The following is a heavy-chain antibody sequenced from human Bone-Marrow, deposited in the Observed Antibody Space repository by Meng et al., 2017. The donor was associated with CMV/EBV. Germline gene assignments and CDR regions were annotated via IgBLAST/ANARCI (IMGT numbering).Heavy chain of an antibody. V-gene: IGHV1-2*02. CDR3: ARVTIRGIINWFDP. J-gene: IGHJ5*02. CDR1: GYTFTGYY. CDR2: INPDSGGT. D-gene: IGHD3-10*01. Sequence: KASGYTFTGYYIRWVRQAPGQGLEWMGRINPDSGGTSYAQKFQGRVTMTRDTSISTAYMELSSLRSDDAAVYYCARVTIRGIINWFDPWGQGTLVTVSS.